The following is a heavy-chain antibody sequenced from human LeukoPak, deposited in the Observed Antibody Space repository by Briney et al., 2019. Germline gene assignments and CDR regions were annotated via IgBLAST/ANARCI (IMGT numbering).Heavy chain of an antibody. V-gene: IGHV5-51*03. Sequence: PGESLKISCKGSGYNFASYWIGWVRQMPGKGLEWMGIIYPRDSDTRYSPSFQGQVTISADKSISTAYLQWSSLRASDTAMYYCARWHPSWDFPYWGQGTLVTVSS. CDR1: GYNFASYW. CDR2: IYPRDSDT. J-gene: IGHJ4*02. CDR3: ARWHPSWDFPY. D-gene: IGHD3-3*01.